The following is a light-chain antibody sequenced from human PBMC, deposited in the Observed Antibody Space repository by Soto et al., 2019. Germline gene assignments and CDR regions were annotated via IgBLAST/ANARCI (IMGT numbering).Light chain of an antibody. CDR2: DAS. J-gene: IGKJ5*01. V-gene: IGKV1-5*01. CDR3: QQYENLPT. Sequence: DIQMTQSPSPLSASVGDRVIITCRASQSIRDYLAWYQQKPGKAPKILIYDASNLESGVPSTFSGSGSGTEFTLTISSLQPDDFATYYCQQYENLPTFGQGTRLEIK. CDR1: QSIRDY.